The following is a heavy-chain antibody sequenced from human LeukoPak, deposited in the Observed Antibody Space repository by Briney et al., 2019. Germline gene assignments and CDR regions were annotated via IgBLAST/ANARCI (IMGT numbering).Heavy chain of an antibody. CDR2: ISDDGTSK. CDR1: GFTFSNHA. V-gene: IGHV3-30*04. D-gene: IGHD2-2*03. J-gene: IGHJ3*02. CDR3: ARVDDLDAFDI. Sequence: GGSLRLSCVTSGFTFSNHAMHWVRQGPGKGLEWVAVISDDGTSKFYADSVKGRFTIFRDNSKNTLFLQINSLRPEDTAMYYCARVDDLDAFDIWGQGTLVTISS.